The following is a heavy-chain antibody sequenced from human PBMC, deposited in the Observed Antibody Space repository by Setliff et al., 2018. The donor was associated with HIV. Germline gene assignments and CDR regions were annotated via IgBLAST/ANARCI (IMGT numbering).Heavy chain of an antibody. D-gene: IGHD1-1*01. CDR3: ASARIPTGGTSTSLDY. CDR1: GFIFSNYA. J-gene: IGHJ4*02. V-gene: IGHV3-9*01. CDR2: ISWNGDLT. Sequence: PGGSLRLSCAGSGFIFSNYAMYWVRQDPGKGLEWVSGISWNGDLTAYAKSAKGRFTISRDNSKDTLYLQMNSLRPEDTAVYYCASARIPTGGTSTSLDYWGQGALVTVSS.